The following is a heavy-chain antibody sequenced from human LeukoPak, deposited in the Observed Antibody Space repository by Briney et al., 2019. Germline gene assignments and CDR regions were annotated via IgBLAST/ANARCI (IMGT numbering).Heavy chain of an antibody. CDR1: GYTFSGFY. CDR2: ISPNSGGT. Sequence: ASVRVSCKPSGYTFSGFYIHWVRQAPGQGLEWMGWISPNSGGTDYAQRFQGRVTMTRDTSISAAYMELSRLRSDDTAVYYCARDAAALDIWGQGTMVTGSS. CDR3: ARDAAALDI. D-gene: IGHD6-13*01. J-gene: IGHJ3*02. V-gene: IGHV1-2*02.